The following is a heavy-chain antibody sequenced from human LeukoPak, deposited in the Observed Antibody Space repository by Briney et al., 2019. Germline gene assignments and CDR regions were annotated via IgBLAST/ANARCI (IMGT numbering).Heavy chain of an antibody. CDR1: GFTFSSYA. Sequence: GGSLRLSCAASGFTFSSYAMSWVRQAPGKGLEWVSGFSETNSGTYYADSVKGRFTISRDNSRNTLYLQMNSLGAEDTAEYFCAKVVRTGNSMFDFWGQGALVTVSS. D-gene: IGHD2/OR15-2a*01. CDR3: AKVVRTGNSMFDF. CDR2: FSETNSGT. J-gene: IGHJ4*02. V-gene: IGHV3-23*01.